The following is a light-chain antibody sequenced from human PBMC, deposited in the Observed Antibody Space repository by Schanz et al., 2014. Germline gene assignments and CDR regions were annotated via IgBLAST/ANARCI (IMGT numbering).Light chain of an antibody. CDR3: QQSYSTRVT. J-gene: IGKJ2*01. V-gene: IGKV1-39*01. CDR2: AAS. CDR1: QSIGKY. Sequence: DIQMTQSPSSLSASVGDRVTIICRASQSIGKYLNWYQQRPGKAPKLLIYAASSLQSGVPLRFSGSGSGTDFTLTIDSLQPEDFATYYCQQSYSTRVTFGQGTKLEIK.